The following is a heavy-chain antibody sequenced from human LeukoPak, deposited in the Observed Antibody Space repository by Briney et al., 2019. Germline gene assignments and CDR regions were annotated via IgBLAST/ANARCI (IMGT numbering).Heavy chain of an antibody. CDR1: GFTFGTYG. D-gene: IGHD4-17*01. J-gene: IGHJ4*02. Sequence: GGSLTLSCPASGFTFGTYGMHWVRPAPGRGLEWVAFIRYDGSNKYYADSVKGRSTISRDNSKNTLYLQMNSLGAEDTAVYYCAKDNYDYGDYDGGDYWGQGTLVTVSS. CDR2: IRYDGSNK. V-gene: IGHV3-30*02. CDR3: AKDNYDYGDYDGGDY.